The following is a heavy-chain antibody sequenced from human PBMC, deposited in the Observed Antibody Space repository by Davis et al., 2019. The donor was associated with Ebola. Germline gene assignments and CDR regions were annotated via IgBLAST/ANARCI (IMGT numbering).Heavy chain of an antibody. J-gene: IGHJ5*02. CDR1: GGSISSSIYY. CDR3: ARRITIWNWFDP. V-gene: IGHV4-39*07. D-gene: IGHD3-3*01. CDR2: INHSGST. Sequence: SETLSLTCTVSGGSISSSIYYWGWIRQPPGKGLEWIGEINHSGSTNYNPSLKSRVTISVDTSKNQFSLKLSSVTAADTAVYYCARRITIWNWFDPWGQGTLVTVSS.